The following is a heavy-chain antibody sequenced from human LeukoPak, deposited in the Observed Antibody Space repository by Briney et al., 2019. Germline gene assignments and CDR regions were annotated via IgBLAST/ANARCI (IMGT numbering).Heavy chain of an antibody. CDR2: IYYSGST. CDR3: AKSNGYGLIDI. V-gene: IGHV4-59*12. D-gene: IGHD3-10*01. J-gene: IGHJ3*02. CDR1: GDSISSYY. Sequence: PSETLSLTCTVSGDSISSYYCSWIRQPPGKGLEWIGYIYYSGSTSYNPSLKSRVTISLDTSNNQFSLKLRSVTAADTAVYYCAKSNGYGLIDIWGQGTMVTVSS.